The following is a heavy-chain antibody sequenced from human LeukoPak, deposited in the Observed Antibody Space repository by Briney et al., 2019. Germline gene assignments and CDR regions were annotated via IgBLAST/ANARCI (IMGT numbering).Heavy chain of an antibody. D-gene: IGHD2-15*01. V-gene: IGHV3-48*03. J-gene: IGHJ3*02. CDR2: ISSSGSTI. CDR1: GFTFSNYE. CDR3: ARDCSGGSCYSPAPGAFDI. Sequence: GGSLRLSCAASGFTFSNYEMNWVRQAPGKGLEGVSYISSSGSTIYYADSVKGRFTISRDNAKHSLYLQMNSLRAEDTAVYYCARDCSGGSCYSPAPGAFDIWGQGTMVTVSS.